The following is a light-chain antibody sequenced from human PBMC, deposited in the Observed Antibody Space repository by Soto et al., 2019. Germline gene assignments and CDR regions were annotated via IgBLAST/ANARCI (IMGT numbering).Light chain of an antibody. V-gene: IGKV1-6*01. CDR2: AAS. CDR1: QGISND. J-gene: IGKJ2*01. CDR3: LQDYNFPYT. Sequence: AIQMTQSPSSLSASVGDRVTITCRASQGISNDLAWYQQKPGKAPKLLSYAASSLQSGVPPRFSGSGSGTDFTLTISSLQPEDFAAYFCLQDYNFPYTFGQGTKLEIK.